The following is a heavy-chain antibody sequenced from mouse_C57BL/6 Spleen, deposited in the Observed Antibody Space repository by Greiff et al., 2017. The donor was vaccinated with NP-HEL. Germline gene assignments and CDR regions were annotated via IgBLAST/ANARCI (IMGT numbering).Heavy chain of an antibody. CDR1: GYSFTDYY. J-gene: IGHJ2*01. CDR3: AREGLPRTGDWFDY. CDR2: INPNNGAT. V-gene: IGHV1-26*01. D-gene: IGHD4-1*01. Sequence: VQLKQSGPELVKPGASVKISCKASGYSFTDYYMNWVKQSHGKSLEWIGDINPNNGATSYNQKFKGKATLTVDQSSSTAYMQLHSLTSEDSAVYYCAREGLPRTGDWFDYWGQGTMVTVSA.